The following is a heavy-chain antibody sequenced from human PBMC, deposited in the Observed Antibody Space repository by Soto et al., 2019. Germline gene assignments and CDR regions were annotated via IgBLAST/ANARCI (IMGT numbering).Heavy chain of an antibody. D-gene: IGHD3-3*01. V-gene: IGHV1-69*02. J-gene: IGHJ6*03. CDR3: ARCFWSGYTHYYYYYMDV. Sequence: ASVKVSCKASGGTFSSYTISWVRQAPGQGLEWMGRIIPILGIANYAQKFQGRVTITADKSTSTAYMELSSLRSEDTAVYYCARCFWSGYTHYYYYYMDVWGKGTTVTVS. CDR1: GGTFSSYT. CDR2: IIPILGIA.